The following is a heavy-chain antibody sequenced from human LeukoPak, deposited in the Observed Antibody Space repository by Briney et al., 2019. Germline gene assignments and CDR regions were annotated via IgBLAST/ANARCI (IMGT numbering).Heavy chain of an antibody. D-gene: IGHD4/OR15-4a*01. V-gene: IGHV3-30-3*01. J-gene: IGHJ5*02. CDR2: ISYDGSNK. CDR3: ARDGASPGPLRPFDP. CDR1: GFTFSSYA. Sequence: GGSLRLSCAASGFTFSSYATHWVRQAPGKGLEWVAVISYDGSNKYYADSVKGRFTISRDNSKNTLYLQMNSLRAEDTAVYYCARDGASPGPLRPFDPWGQGTLVTVSS.